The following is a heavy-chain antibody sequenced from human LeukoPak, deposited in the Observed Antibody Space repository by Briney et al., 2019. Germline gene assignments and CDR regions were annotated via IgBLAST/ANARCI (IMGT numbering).Heavy chain of an antibody. CDR3: ARWRGPTVPYFDY. D-gene: IGHD4-17*01. Sequence: GGSLRLSCAASGFTFSSYSMNWVRQAPGKGLEWVSSISSSSSYIYYADSVKGRFTISRDNAKNSLYLQMNSLRAEDTAVYYCARWRGPTVPYFDYWGQGTLVTVSS. V-gene: IGHV3-21*04. CDR2: ISSSSSYI. CDR1: GFTFSSYS. J-gene: IGHJ4*02.